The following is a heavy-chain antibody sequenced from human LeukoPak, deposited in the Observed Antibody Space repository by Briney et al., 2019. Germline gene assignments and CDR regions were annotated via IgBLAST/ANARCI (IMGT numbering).Heavy chain of an antibody. CDR3: ARSGYDYQEIDY. CDR1: GGSFSGYY. Sequence: PSETLSLTCAVYGGSFSGYYWSWIRQPPGKGLEWIGEINHSGSTNYNPSLKSRVTISVDTSKNQFSLKLSSVTAADTAVYCCARSGYDYQEIDYWGQGTLVTVSS. D-gene: IGHD5-12*01. J-gene: IGHJ4*02. V-gene: IGHV4-34*01. CDR2: INHSGST.